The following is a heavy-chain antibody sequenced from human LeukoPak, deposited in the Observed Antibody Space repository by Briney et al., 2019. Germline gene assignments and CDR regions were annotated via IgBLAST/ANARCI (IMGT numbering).Heavy chain of an antibody. J-gene: IGHJ4*02. D-gene: IGHD3-10*01. CDR3: ARDSYGSGSYYSPIDY. CDR2: FSSSSSTI. V-gene: IGHV3-48*02. CDR1: GFTFSSYS. Sequence: GGSLRLSCAASGFTFSSYSMNWVRQAPGKGLEWVSYFSSSSSTIYYADSVKGRFTISRDNAKNSLYLQMNSLRDEDTAVYYCARDSYGSGSYYSPIDYWGQGTLVTVSS.